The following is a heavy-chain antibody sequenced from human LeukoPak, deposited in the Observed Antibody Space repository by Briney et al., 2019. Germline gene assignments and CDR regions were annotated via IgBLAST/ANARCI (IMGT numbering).Heavy chain of an antibody. V-gene: IGHV3-23*01. CDR2: ISGSGAST. Sequence: GGSLRLSCAASGFTFSTYAMTWVRQAPGKGLKWVSGISGSGASTYYADSVKGRFTISRDNSKNTLYLQINSLRAGDTSVYHCAKGASSGWLLYWFDPWGQGTLVTVSS. D-gene: IGHD6-19*01. J-gene: IGHJ5*02. CDR3: AKGASSGWLLYWFDP. CDR1: GFTFSTYA.